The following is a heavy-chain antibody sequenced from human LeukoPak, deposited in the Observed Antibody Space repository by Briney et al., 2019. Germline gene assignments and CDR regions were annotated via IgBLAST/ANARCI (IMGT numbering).Heavy chain of an antibody. CDR1: GYSISSGYY. D-gene: IGHD3-10*01. Sequence: SETLSLTCAASGYSISSGYYWGWIRQPPGKGLEWIGSIYHSGSTYYNPSLKSRVTISVDTSKNQFSLKLSSVTAADTAVYYCARHSLYYGSGSYYRFDYWGQGTLVTVSS. CDR3: ARHSLYYGSGSYYRFDY. V-gene: IGHV4-38-2*01. CDR2: IYHSGST. J-gene: IGHJ4*02.